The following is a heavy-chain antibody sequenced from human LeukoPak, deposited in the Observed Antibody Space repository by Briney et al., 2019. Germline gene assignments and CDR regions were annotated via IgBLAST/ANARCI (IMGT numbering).Heavy chain of an antibody. Sequence: GGSLRLSCAASGFTFDNYEMNWVRQAPGKGLEGVSYISSSGSSIFYAGSVRDRFTISRDNAKNSLYLQMHSLSAEDTAVYYCATKVAGTSHFSYWGQGTRVTVSS. CDR1: GFTFDNYE. CDR3: ATKVAGTSHFSY. CDR2: ISSSGSSI. J-gene: IGHJ4*02. D-gene: IGHD6-19*01. V-gene: IGHV3-48*03.